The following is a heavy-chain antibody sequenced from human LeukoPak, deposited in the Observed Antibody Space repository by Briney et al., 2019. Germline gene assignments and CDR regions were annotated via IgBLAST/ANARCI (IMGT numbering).Heavy chain of an antibody. J-gene: IGHJ6*02. D-gene: IGHD2-15*01. CDR1: GGTFSSYA. Sequence: SVKVSCKASGGTFSSYAISWVRQAPGQGLEWMGGIIPIFGTASYAQKFQGRVTITADESTSTAYMELSSLRSEDTAVYYCARGYCSGGSCYYYYGMDVWGQGTTDTVSS. V-gene: IGHV1-69*01. CDR3: ARGYCSGGSCYYYYGMDV. CDR2: IIPIFGTA.